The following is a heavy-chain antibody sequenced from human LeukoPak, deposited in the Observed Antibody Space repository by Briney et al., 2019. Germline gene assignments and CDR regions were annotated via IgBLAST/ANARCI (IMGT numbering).Heavy chain of an antibody. CDR2: ISAYNGNT. J-gene: IGHJ6*03. V-gene: IGHV1-18*01. Sequence: ASVKVSCKASGYTFTSYGISWVRQAPGQGLEWMGWISAYNGNTNYAQKLQGRVTMTTDTSTSTAYMELRSLRSDDTAVYYCARGPEAPRDYDLLYYYYVDVWGKGTTVTVSS. CDR1: GYTFTSYG. CDR3: ARGPEAPRDYDLLYYYYVDV. D-gene: IGHD4-17*01.